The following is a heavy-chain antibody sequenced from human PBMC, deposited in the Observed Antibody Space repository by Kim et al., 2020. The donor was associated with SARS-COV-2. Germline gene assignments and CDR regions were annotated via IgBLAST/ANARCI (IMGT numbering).Heavy chain of an antibody. J-gene: IGHJ6*02. D-gene: IGHD2-2*01. CDR3: ARGPPESQYCSSTSCYDYYYGMDV. V-gene: IGHV1-69*04. CDR1: GGTFSSYA. Sequence: SVKVSCKASGGTFSSYAISWVRQAPGQGLEWMGRIIPILGIANYAQKFQGRVTITADKSTSTAYMELSSLRSEDTAVYYCARGPPESQYCSSTSCYDYYYGMDVWGQGTTVTVSS. CDR2: IIPILGIA.